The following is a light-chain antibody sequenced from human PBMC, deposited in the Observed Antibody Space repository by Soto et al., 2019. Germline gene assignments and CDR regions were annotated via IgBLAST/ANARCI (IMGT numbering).Light chain of an antibody. CDR2: AAS. CDR3: QKYNSAPVW. CDR1: QGISNY. Sequence: DIQMTQSPSSLSASVGDRVTITCRASQGISNYLAWYQQKPGKVPKLLIYAASTLQSGVPSRFSGSGSGTDFALTISNLQPEDVATYYCQKYNSAPVWFGQGTRVDIK. J-gene: IGKJ1*01. V-gene: IGKV1-27*01.